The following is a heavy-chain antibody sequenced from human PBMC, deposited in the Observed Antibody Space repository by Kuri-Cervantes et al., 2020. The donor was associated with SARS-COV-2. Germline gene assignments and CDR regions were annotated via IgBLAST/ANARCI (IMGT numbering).Heavy chain of an antibody. J-gene: IGHJ6*02. D-gene: IGHD3-9*01. V-gene: IGHV3-21*01. Sequence: GESLKISCAASGFTFSSCSMNWVRQAPGKGLEWVSSISSSSSSYIYYADSVKGRFTISRDNAKNSLYLQMNSLRAEDTAVYYCARDLGILTGYYSHYYYYYGMDVWGQGTTVTVSS. CDR1: GFTFSSCS. CDR2: ISSSSSSYI. CDR3: ARDLGILTGYYSHYYYYYGMDV.